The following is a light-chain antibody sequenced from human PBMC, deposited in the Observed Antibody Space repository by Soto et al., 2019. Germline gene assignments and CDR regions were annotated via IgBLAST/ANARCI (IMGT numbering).Light chain of an antibody. V-gene: IGKV3-15*01. CDR2: VAS. J-gene: IGKJ5*01. Sequence: EIVMTQSPATLSVSPGERATLSCRASQSVGSNLAWYQQRPGQAPRLLIYVASTRATGIPARFSGSGSGTELTLTISSLQSEGFAVYYCQQYNNWPPITFGQGTRLEIK. CDR3: QQYNNWPPIT. CDR1: QSVGSN.